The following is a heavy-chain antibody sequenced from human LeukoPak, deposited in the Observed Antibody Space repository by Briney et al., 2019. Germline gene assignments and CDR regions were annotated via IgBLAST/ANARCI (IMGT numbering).Heavy chain of an antibody. J-gene: IGHJ4*02. D-gene: IGHD2-2*01. CDR1: GFTVSSNY. Sequence: GGSLRLSCAASGFTVSSNYMSWVRQAPGKGLEWVSAISGSGGSTYYADSVKGRFTISRDNSKNTLYLQMNSLRAEDTAVYYCAKAEAVPAAIFWSDYWGQGTLVTVSS. V-gene: IGHV3-23*01. CDR3: AKAEAVPAAIFWSDY. CDR2: ISGSGGST.